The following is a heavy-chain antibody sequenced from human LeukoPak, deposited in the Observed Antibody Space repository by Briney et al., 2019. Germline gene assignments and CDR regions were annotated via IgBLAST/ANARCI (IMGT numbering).Heavy chain of an antibody. CDR1: GFTFSSYA. V-gene: IGHV3-23*01. Sequence: GGSLRLSCAASGFTFSSYAMSWVRRAPGKGLEWVSAISGSGGSTYYADSVKGRFTISRDNSKNTLYLQMNSLRAEDTAVYYCAKIPRITIFGVVLSSWFDPWGQGTLVTVSS. J-gene: IGHJ5*02. D-gene: IGHD3-3*01. CDR3: AKIPRITIFGVVLSSWFDP. CDR2: ISGSGGST.